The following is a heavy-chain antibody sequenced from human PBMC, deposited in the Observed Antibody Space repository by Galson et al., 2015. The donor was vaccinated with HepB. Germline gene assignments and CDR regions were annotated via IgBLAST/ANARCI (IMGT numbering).Heavy chain of an antibody. Sequence: SLRLSCAASGFTFSSYGVHWVRQAPGKGLEWVAVIWYDGSNKYYADSVKGRFTISRDNSKNTLYLQMNSLRAEDTAVYYCARGSRGWIWFGEFLFDYWGQGTLVTVSS. D-gene: IGHD3-10*01. CDR3: ARGSRGWIWFGEFLFDY. CDR2: IWYDGSNK. V-gene: IGHV3-33*08. J-gene: IGHJ4*02. CDR1: GFTFSSYG.